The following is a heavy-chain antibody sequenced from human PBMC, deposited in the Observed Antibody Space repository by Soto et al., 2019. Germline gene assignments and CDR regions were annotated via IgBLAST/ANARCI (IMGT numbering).Heavy chain of an antibody. J-gene: IGHJ6*02. CDR3: ARQNDRRIYYYYAMDV. V-gene: IGHV1-18*01. Sequence: QVQLVQSGAEVKKPGASVKVSFKASAYTFSWVRQAPGQGRAWMGWISAYNGNTKYAQKFQGRVTMTTDTSTCTAYMELRSLRSDDTAVYYCARQNDRRIYYYYAMDVWGQGTTVTVSS. CDR2: ISAYNGNT. CDR1: AYT. D-gene: IGHD3-22*01.